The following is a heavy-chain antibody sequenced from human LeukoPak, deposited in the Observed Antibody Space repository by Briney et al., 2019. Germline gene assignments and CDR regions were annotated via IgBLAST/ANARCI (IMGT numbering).Heavy chain of an antibody. Sequence: GGSLTLSRAASGFAFADYGMSWVRQVPGRGLGWVSDIIWNGDRTAYADSVKGRFTIYKDKAKNSLHLQMNSVRAEDTALYYCARDPNNYGRLDCWGQGTLVAVSS. CDR3: ARDPNNYGRLDC. CDR1: GFAFADYG. D-gene: IGHD3-16*01. CDR2: IIWNGDRT. V-gene: IGHV3-20*04. J-gene: IGHJ4*02.